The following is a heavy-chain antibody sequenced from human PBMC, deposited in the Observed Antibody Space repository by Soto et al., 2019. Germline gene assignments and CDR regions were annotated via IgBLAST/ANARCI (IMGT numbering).Heavy chain of an antibody. CDR3: ARGAGIAAAGMVDYYYGMDV. CDR1: GGSFCGYY. V-gene: IGHV4-34*01. Sequence: PSETLSITCAVCGGSFCGYYWSGIRQPPGKGLEWIGEINHSGSTNYNPSLKSRVTISVDTSKNQFSLKLSSVTAADTAVYYCARGAGIAAAGMVDYYYGMDVWGQGTTVTVSS. CDR2: INHSGST. J-gene: IGHJ6*02. D-gene: IGHD6-13*01.